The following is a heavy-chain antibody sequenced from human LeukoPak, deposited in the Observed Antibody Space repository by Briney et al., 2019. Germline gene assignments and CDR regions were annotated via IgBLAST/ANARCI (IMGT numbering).Heavy chain of an antibody. CDR2: IKSDGSDP. CDR1: GFTFSSYW. J-gene: IGHJ4*02. V-gene: IGHV3-74*01. CDR3: VNYGWGRPA. Sequence: GGSLRLSCAASGFTFSSYWMHWVRQAPGKGLVWVSRIKSDGSDPNYADSVKGRFTISRDNAKNMLYLQMNSLRAEDTAVYYCVNYGWGRPAWGQGTLVTVSS. D-gene: IGHD3-10*01.